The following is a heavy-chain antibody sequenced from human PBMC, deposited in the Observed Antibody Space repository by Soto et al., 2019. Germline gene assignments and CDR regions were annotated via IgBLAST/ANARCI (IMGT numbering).Heavy chain of an antibody. V-gene: IGHV3-48*01. CDR1: GFTFSSYS. J-gene: IGHJ6*03. Sequence: GGSLRLSCAASGFTFSSYSMNWVRQAPGKGLEWVSYISSSSSTIYYADSVKGRFTISRDNAKNSLYLQMNSLRAEDTAVYYCAREGRGYNWNFAGEYYYYMDVWGKGTTVTVSS. D-gene: IGHD1-1*01. CDR3: AREGRGYNWNFAGEYYYYMDV. CDR2: ISSSSSTI.